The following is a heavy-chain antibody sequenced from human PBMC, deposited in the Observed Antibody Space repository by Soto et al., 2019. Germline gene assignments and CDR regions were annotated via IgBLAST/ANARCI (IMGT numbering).Heavy chain of an antibody. D-gene: IGHD3-10*02. J-gene: IGHJ4*02. CDR1: GFTFSASW. V-gene: IGHV3-15*04. CDR2: IGTKPGGGPT. CDR3: ITSVRGH. Sequence: GGSLRLSCAASGFTFSASWMGWVRQAPGKGLEYVGRIGTKPGGGPTDYTAPVKGRFTVSRDDSRNALYLQLQNLKTEDTAVYFCITSVRGHSGQGSLVTVSS.